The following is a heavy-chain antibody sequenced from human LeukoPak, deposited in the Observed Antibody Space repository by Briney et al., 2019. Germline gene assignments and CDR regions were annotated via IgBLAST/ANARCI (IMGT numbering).Heavy chain of an antibody. J-gene: IGHJ4*02. D-gene: IGHD3-10*01. CDR3: ARLGGKGAFDY. CDR1: GFTVSSNC. CDR2: IYSGGST. Sequence: GGPLRLSCAASGFTVSSNCMSWVRQAPGKGLEWVSVIYSGGSTYYADSVKGRFTISRDNSKNTLYLQVNSLRAEDTAVYYCARLGGKGAFDYWGQGTLVTVSS. V-gene: IGHV3-53*01.